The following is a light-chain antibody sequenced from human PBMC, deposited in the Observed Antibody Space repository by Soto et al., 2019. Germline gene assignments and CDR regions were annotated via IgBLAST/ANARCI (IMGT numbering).Light chain of an antibody. Sequence: QSVLTQPPSVSGAPGQRVTISCTGSSSNIVAGYDVHWYQQLPGTAPKLLIYGNSIRPSGVPDRFSGSKSGTLASLDITGLQAEDEADYYCQSYDSSLSGSVFGGGTKVTVL. CDR2: GNS. CDR1: SSNIVAGYD. J-gene: IGLJ3*02. V-gene: IGLV1-40*01. CDR3: QSYDSSLSGSV.